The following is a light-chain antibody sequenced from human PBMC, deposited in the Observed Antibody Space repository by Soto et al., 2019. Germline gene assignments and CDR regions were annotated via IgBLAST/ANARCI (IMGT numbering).Light chain of an antibody. V-gene: IGKV3-20*01. J-gene: IGKJ1*01. CDR1: QTISGTY. CDR2: GAS. CDR3: QQYDSSPRT. Sequence: EIVLTQSPGTLSLSPGERATLSCRASQTISGTYLAWYQQKPGQAPRLLIPGASSRAADIPDRFSGSGSGTDFTLTINRLEPEDFAVYYCQQYDSSPRTFGQGTKVDIK.